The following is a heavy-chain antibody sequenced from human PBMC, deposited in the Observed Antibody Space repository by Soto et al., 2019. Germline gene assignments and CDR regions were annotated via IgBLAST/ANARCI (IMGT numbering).Heavy chain of an antibody. V-gene: IGHV3-48*01. CDR2: ISSSSTI. CDR1: EFSFSRWT. CDR3: ARDTHYSTANWLDP. Sequence: GAGEFSFSRWTMNLFRKNPGKGLEWVSYISSSSTIYYADSVKGRFTISRDNAKNSLYLQMNSLRAEDTAVYYCARDTHYSTANWLDPWGQGTLVTVSS. J-gene: IGHJ5*02. D-gene: IGHD4-4*01.